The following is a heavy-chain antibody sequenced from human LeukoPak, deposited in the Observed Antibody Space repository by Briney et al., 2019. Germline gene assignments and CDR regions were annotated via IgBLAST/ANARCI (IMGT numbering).Heavy chain of an antibody. CDR3: ASPLFGELSFDY. J-gene: IGHJ4*02. Sequence: GGSLRLTCAASGFTFSSYSMNWVRQAPGKGLEWVSVIYSGGSTYYADSVKGRFTISRDNSKNTLYLQMNSLRAEDTAVYYCASPLFGELSFDYWGQGTLVTVSS. V-gene: IGHV3-53*01. CDR1: GFTFSSYS. CDR2: IYSGGST. D-gene: IGHD3-10*01.